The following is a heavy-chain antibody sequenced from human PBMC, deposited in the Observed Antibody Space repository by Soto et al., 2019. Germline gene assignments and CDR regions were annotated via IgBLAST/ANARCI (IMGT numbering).Heavy chain of an antibody. CDR2: ITDTGGST. D-gene: IGHD4-17*01. V-gene: IGHV3-23*01. CDR1: GFTFRSYA. J-gene: IGHJ2*01. Sequence: EVQLLESGGGLVQPGGSLRLSCVASGFTFRSYAMSWVRQAPGKGLEWVSSITDTGGSTHYADSVKGRFIISRDYLKSTVFLEMNSLRPEDTDTYYCAKARNPVTPYFDLWGRGTLVTVSS. CDR3: AKARNPVTPYFDL.